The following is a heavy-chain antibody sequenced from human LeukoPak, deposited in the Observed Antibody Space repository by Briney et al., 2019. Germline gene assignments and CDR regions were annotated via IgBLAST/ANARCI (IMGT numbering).Heavy chain of an antibody. CDR1: GGSISSDGYF. D-gene: IGHD5-18*01. V-gene: IGHV4-31*03. J-gene: IGHJ4*02. CDR2: IYYSGST. Sequence: SQTVSLTCTVSGGSISSDGYFWSWIRQHPGKGLEWIGYIYYSGSTYYNPSLKSRVTISVGTSKNQFSLKLSSVTAADTAVYYCARVKEYSYGPGDYWGQGTLVTVSP. CDR3: ARVKEYSYGPGDY.